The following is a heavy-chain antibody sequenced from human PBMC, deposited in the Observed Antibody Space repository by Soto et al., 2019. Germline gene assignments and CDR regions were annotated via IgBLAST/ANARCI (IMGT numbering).Heavy chain of an antibody. V-gene: IGHV4-61*01. Sequence: PSETLSLTCTVSGGSVSSGNYYWSWIRQPPGKGLEWIGFIYYTGSTSYNPSLKSRVTISMDTSKNQFSLKLTSVTAADTAVYYCASVLYCSGGSCSFDPWGQGTLVTVSS. CDR1: GGSVSSGNYY. CDR2: IYYTGST. J-gene: IGHJ5*02. CDR3: ASVLYCSGGSCSFDP. D-gene: IGHD2-15*01.